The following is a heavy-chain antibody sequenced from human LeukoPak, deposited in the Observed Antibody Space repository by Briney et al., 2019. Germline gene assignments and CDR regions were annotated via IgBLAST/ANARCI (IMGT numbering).Heavy chain of an antibody. D-gene: IGHD2/OR15-2a*01. CDR2: INSDGTT. Sequence: GRSLTLSCAASGVTVSSSYMGWVRQAPRKGLEWVSVINSDGTTYYADSVKGRFTASRAPSKNTLSLQRSSLRVEDTAVYYCTRDSTTWARSGYWGQGTLVTVSS. J-gene: IGHJ4*02. V-gene: IGHV3-66*01. CDR1: GVTVSSSY. CDR3: TRDSTTWARSGY.